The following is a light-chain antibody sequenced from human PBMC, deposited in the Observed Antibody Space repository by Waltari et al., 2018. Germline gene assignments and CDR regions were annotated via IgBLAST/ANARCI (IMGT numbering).Light chain of an antibody. V-gene: IGKV3-15*01. J-gene: IGKJ4*01. CDR1: QNIDNN. Sequence: EVVMTQSPAALSVSPGERVTVSCKASQNIDNNLARYQQKPGQSPRLLIYGASTRATGVPARFSGSGSGTEFTLTISSLQSEDCAVFYCQQYNRWPPLTFGGGTKVEIK. CDR2: GAS. CDR3: QQYNRWPPLT.